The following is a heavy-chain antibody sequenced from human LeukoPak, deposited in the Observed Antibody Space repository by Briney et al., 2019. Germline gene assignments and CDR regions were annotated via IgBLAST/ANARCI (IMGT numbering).Heavy chain of an antibody. CDR1: GYSFTSYW. D-gene: IGHD3-22*01. V-gene: IGHV5-51*01. CDR3: ATYYYDSSGYYYLDY. Sequence: RTGESLRISCEGSGYSFTSYWIGWVRQMPGKGLEWMGIIYPGDSDTRYSPSFQGQVTISADKSISTAYLQWSSLKASDTAMYYCATYYYDSSGYYYLDYWGQGTLVTVSS. CDR2: IYPGDSDT. J-gene: IGHJ4*02.